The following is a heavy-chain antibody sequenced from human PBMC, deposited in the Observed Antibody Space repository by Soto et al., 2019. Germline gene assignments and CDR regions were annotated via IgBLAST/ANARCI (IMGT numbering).Heavy chain of an antibody. Sequence: QVQLVQSGAEVKKPGSSVKVSCKASGGTFSSYGISWVRQAPGQGLEWMGGTIPNFGTAHDALKFQGRVTISADESTSTAYMELSSLRYEGTAVYYCARIRSDSSSYYLDYWGQGTPVTVSS. CDR2: TIPNFGTA. V-gene: IGHV1-69*12. D-gene: IGHD3-22*01. CDR3: ARIRSDSSSYYLDY. J-gene: IGHJ4*02. CDR1: GGTFSSYG.